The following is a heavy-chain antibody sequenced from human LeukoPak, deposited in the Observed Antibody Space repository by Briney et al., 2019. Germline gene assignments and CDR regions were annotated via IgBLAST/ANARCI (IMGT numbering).Heavy chain of an antibody. CDR3: ARLYYYDSSGSYYFDQ. CDR2: INPNSGGT. CDR1: GYTFTGYY. D-gene: IGHD3-22*01. Sequence: ASVKVSCKASGYTFTGYYMHWVRQAPGQGLEWMGWINPNSGGTNYAQKFQGRVTLTRDQSISTAYMELSRLRSDDTAVYYCARLYYYDSSGSYYFDQWGQGTLVTVSS. V-gene: IGHV1-2*02. J-gene: IGHJ4*02.